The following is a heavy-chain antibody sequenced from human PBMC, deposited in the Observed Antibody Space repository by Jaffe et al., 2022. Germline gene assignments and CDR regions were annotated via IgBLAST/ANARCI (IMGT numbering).Heavy chain of an antibody. CDR3: ARDRYHAFPNSLDP. V-gene: IGHV1-18*01. Sequence: QVQLVQSGAEVKKPGASVKVSCKASGDSFTTYGISWVRQAPGQGLEWMGWISTHNEETNCAQKFQGRVTMTRDTSTSTVYMEVRSLRSDDTAVYYCARDRYHAFPNSLDPWGRGTLVTVSS. CDR2: ISTHNEET. J-gene: IGHJ5*02. D-gene: IGHD2-2*01. CDR1: GDSFTTYG.